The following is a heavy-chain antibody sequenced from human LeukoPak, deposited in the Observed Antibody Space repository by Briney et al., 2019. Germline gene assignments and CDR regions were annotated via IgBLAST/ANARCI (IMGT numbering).Heavy chain of an antibody. J-gene: IGHJ4*02. V-gene: IGHV1-18*01. CDR2: ISAHNGDI. CDR1: GYDFSDYT. CDR3: ARNRAFDY. Sequence: GASVKVSCKASGYDFSDYTMGWVRQTPGQGLEWLGWISAHNGDIHYRQSLHGRITMTLDTSTSTAYMELRGLTSDDTAMYYCARNRAFDYWGQGTLVTVSS. D-gene: IGHD1-14*01.